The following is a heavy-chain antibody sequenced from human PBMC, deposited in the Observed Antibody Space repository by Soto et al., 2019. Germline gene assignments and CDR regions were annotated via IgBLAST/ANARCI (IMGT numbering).Heavy chain of an antibody. CDR3: AKCMGGTSCRNFDC. D-gene: IGHD2-2*01. J-gene: IGHJ4*02. CDR1: GFTFSSYA. V-gene: IGHV3-23*01. Sequence: GESLKISCAASGFTFSSYAMSWVRQAPGKGLEWVSAISGSGGSTYYADSVKGRFTISRDNSKNTLYLQMNSPRAEDTAVYYCAKCMGGTSCRNFDCWGQGTLVTVSS. CDR2: ISGSGGST.